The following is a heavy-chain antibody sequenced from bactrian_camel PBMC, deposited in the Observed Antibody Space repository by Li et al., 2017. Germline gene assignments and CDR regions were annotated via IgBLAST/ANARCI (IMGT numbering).Heavy chain of an antibody. V-gene: IGHV3S55*01. Sequence: HVQLVESGGGSVQAGGSLRLSCAPSGDTSRSRCMGWFRQAPGKEREWVAVIDTDDITRYADSARGRFTISHDIVKNSLYLQMNNLKPEDTAVYYCLTIEGGIPITTFPSCDHWGQGTQVTVS. CDR2: IDTDDIT. CDR3: LTIEGGIPITTFPSCDH. CDR1: GDTSRSRC. J-gene: IGHJ4*01.